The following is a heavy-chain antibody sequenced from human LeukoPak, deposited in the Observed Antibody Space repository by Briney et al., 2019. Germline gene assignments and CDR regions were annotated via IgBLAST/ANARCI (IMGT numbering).Heavy chain of an antibody. Sequence: PSETLSLTCAVSGGSITSANWWSWVRQSPGKGLEWIGEIYHTGNTNYNPSLNSRVSISLDTSKNQFSLRLTSVTAADTAVYFCARDANGSDLHYYHMDVWGQGTLVTVSS. J-gene: IGHJ6*03. CDR3: ARDANGSDLHYYHMDV. CDR2: IYHTGNT. CDR1: GGSITSANW. D-gene: IGHD6-25*01. V-gene: IGHV4-4*02.